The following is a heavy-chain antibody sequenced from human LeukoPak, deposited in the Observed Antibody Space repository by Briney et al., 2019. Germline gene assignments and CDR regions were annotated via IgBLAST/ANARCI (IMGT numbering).Heavy chain of an antibody. CDR1: GGSISSSGYS. CDR3: ARSTPVKYYFDY. D-gene: IGHD2-2*01. Sequence: SETLSLTCAVSGGSISSSGYSWSWIRQPPGKGLEWIGYIYHSGSAYYNPSLKSRVTMSVDRSKNQFSLNLSSVTAADTAVYYCARSTPVKYYFDYWGQGTLVTVSP. CDR2: IYHSGSA. V-gene: IGHV4-30-2*01. J-gene: IGHJ4*02.